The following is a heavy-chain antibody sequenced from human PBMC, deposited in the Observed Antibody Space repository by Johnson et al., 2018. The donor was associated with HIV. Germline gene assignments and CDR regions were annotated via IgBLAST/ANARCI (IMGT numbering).Heavy chain of an antibody. CDR3: RGDDFWGPDAFDI. Sequence: VQLVESGGGVVRPGGSMRVSCAASGFTFDDYGMSWVRQAPGKGLEWVSGINWDGGSTTYADSVKGRFTISSDNAKNSLDLPMNSLRAEDTAVYYCRGDDFWGPDAFDIWGQGTMVTVSS. D-gene: IGHD3-3*01. J-gene: IGHJ3*02. V-gene: IGHV3-20*04. CDR1: GFTFDDYG. CDR2: INWDGGST.